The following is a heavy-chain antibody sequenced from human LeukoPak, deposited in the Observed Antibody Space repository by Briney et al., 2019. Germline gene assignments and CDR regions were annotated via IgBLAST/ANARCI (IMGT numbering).Heavy chain of an antibody. J-gene: IGHJ4*02. Sequence: ASVKVSCKASGYTFTSYGISWVRQAPGQGLEWMGWISAYNGNTNYAQKLQGRVTMTTDTSTSTAYMELRSLRSDDTAVYYCASGPPLDCSGGSCYHDWGQGTLVTVSS. CDR1: GYTFTSYG. V-gene: IGHV1-18*01. D-gene: IGHD2-15*01. CDR2: ISAYNGNT. CDR3: ASGPPLDCSGGSCYHD.